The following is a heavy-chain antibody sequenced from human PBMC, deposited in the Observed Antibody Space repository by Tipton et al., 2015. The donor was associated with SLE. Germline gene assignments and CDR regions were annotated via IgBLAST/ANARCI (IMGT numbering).Heavy chain of an antibody. CDR1: GYSISSSNW. D-gene: IGHD1-26*01. V-gene: IGHV4-28*03. CDR3: ARGGELLTFDY. J-gene: IGHJ4*02. CDR2: IYYSGST. Sequence: TLSLTCAVSGYSISSSNWWGWIRQPPGKGLEWIGYIYYSGSTYYNPSLKSRVTIPVDTSKNQFSLKLSSVTAADTAVYYCARGGELLTFDYWGQGTLVTVSS.